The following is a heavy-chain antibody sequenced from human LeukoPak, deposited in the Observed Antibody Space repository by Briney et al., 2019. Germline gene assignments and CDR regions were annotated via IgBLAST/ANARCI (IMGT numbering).Heavy chain of an antibody. D-gene: IGHD3-9*01. Sequence: GGSLRLSCAASGFTFSSYSMNWVRQAPGKGLEWVSSISSSSSYIYYADSVKGRFTISRDNSKNTLYLQMNSLRAEDTAVYYCAKVPYFDWLDYFDYWGQGTLVTVSS. CDR2: ISSSSSYI. CDR1: GFTFSSYS. J-gene: IGHJ4*02. CDR3: AKVPYFDWLDYFDY. V-gene: IGHV3-21*04.